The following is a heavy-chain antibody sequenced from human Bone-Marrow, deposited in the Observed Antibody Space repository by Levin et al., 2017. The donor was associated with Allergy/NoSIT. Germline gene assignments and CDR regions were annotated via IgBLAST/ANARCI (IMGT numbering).Heavy chain of an antibody. Sequence: SQTLSLTCAISGDTVSSTTVSWNWIRQSPSRGLEWLGRTYYRSKWSDDYAVSVKSRITISPDTSKNQFSLQLNSVTPEDTAVYYCARGAVAGRTLDYWGQGTLVTVSS. CDR1: GDTVSSTTVS. J-gene: IGHJ4*02. CDR3: ARGAVAGRTLDY. V-gene: IGHV6-1*01. D-gene: IGHD6-19*01. CDR2: TYYRSKWSD.